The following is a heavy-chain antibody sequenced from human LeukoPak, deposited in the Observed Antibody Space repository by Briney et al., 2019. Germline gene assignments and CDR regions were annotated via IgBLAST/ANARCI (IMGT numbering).Heavy chain of an antibody. V-gene: IGHV3-23*05. CDR2: TYRSGDMT. Sequence: PGGSLRLSCAASGFTFNRYAMSWVRQAPGEGLEWGSVTYRSGDMTYYADAVKGRFTISRDNSENTLYLQMNSLRDEDTAVYYCAKGPDSSGYGYYYGMVVWGQGTTVTVSS. CDR3: AKGPDSSGYGYYYGMVV. D-gene: IGHD3-22*01. J-gene: IGHJ6*02. CDR1: GFTFNRYA.